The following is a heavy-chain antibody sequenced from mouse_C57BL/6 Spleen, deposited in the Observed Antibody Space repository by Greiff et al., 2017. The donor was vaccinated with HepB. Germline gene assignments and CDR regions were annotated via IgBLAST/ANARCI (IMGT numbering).Heavy chain of an antibody. V-gene: IGHV1-53*01. Sequence: VQLQESGTELVKPGASVKLSCKASGYTFTSYWMHWVKQRPGQGLEWIGNINPSNGGTNYNEKFKSKATLTVDKSSSTAYMQLSSLTSEDSAVYYCAREGGIYYYGSSYIWYFDVWGTGTTVTVSS. D-gene: IGHD1-1*01. CDR3: AREGGIYYYGSSYIWYFDV. J-gene: IGHJ1*03. CDR1: GYTFTSYW. CDR2: INPSNGGT.